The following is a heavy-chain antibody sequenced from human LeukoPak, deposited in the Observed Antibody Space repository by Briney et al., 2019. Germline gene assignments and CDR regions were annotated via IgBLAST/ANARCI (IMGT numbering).Heavy chain of an antibody. CDR2: ISGSGGTT. Sequence: AGGSLRLSCPASGFTFSSYAMSWVRQAPGKGLEWVSGISGSGGTTYYADSVKGRFTVSRDNSKNTLYLQMNSLRAEDTAVYYCAKDAIPRGDSSSWYPSSYNWFDPWGQGTLVTVSS. D-gene: IGHD6-13*01. J-gene: IGHJ5*02. CDR3: AKDAIPRGDSSSWYPSSYNWFDP. CDR1: GFTFSSYA. V-gene: IGHV3-23*01.